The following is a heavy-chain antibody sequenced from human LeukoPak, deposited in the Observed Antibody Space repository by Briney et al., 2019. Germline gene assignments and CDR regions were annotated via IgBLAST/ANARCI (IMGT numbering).Heavy chain of an antibody. D-gene: IGHD2-21*02. CDR2: NSESGGSK. Sequence: GGSLSLSCVLCGIIFSSYAMTWPPDSPEEAVEGVSINSESGGSKNYADSGKGRFTISRDNSENTVNLQMNSMRTEDTAIYYCAKGDTVAVTAYYFDYWGQGTLVTVSS. J-gene: IGHJ4*02. V-gene: IGHV3-23*01. CDR3: AKGDTVAVTAYYFDY. CDR1: GIIFSSYA.